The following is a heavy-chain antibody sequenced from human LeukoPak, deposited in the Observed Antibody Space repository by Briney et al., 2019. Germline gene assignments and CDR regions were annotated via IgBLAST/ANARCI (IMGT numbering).Heavy chain of an antibody. CDR3: ARVWSKWYYFDY. CDR2: IGSSSSYV. V-gene: IGHV3-21*01. Sequence: PGGSLRLSCAASGFTFSGYSMNWVRQAPGKGLEWVSSIGSSSSYVYYADSVKGRFTISRDNAKNSLYLQMNSLRAEDTAVYYCARVWSKWYYFDYWGQGTLVTVSS. J-gene: IGHJ4*02. D-gene: IGHD2-15*01. CDR1: GFTFSGYS.